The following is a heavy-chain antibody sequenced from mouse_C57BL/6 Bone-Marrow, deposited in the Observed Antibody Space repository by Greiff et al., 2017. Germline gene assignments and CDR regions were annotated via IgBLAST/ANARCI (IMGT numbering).Heavy chain of an antibody. Sequence: QVQLQQPGAELVKPGASVTLSCKASGYTFTSYWMHWVKQRPGQGLEWIGMIHPNSGSTNYNEKFKSKATLTVAKSSSAAYMQLSSLTSEDSAVYYSAREGGAMDYWGQGTSVTVSS. CDR1: GYTFTSYW. CDR2: IHPNSGST. J-gene: IGHJ4*01. V-gene: IGHV1-64*01. CDR3: AREGGAMDY.